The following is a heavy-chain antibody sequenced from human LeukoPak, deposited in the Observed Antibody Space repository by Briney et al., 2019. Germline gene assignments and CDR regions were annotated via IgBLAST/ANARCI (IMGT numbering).Heavy chain of an antibody. D-gene: IGHD3-22*01. J-gene: IGHJ4*02. CDR1: GFIFDDSA. Sequence: GGSLRLSCAASGFIFDDSAMHWVRQAPGKAVEWVSGISCSSGTILYADSVKGRFTISRDNAKNSLYLQMDSLRPEDTALYYCARAPTSLASRGYFDYWGQGSLVTVSS. CDR3: ARAPTSLASRGYFDY. V-gene: IGHV3-9*01. CDR2: ISCSSGTI.